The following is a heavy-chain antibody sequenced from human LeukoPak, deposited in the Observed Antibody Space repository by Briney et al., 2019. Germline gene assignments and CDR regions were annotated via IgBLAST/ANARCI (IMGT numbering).Heavy chain of an antibody. D-gene: IGHD3-10*01. CDR2: IYYSGST. CDR3: ARAHTLGGYYYYMDV. J-gene: IGHJ6*03. V-gene: IGHV4-39*07. CDR1: GGSISSSSYY. Sequence: SETLSLTCTVSGGSISSSSYYWGWIRQPPGKGLEWIGSIYYSGSTYYNPSLKSRVTISVDTSKNQFSLKLSSVTAADTAVYYCARAHTLGGYYYYMDVWGKGTTVTISS.